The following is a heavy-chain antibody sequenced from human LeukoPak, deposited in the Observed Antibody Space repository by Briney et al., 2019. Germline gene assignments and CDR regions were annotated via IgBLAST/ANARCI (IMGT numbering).Heavy chain of an antibody. D-gene: IGHD3-22*01. Sequence: SETLSLTCTVSGGSISSGGYYWSWIRQHPGKGLEWIGYIYYSGSTYYNPSLKSRVTISVDTSKNQFSLKLSSVTAPDTAVYYCARETYYYDSRDHRYFDYWGQGTLVTVSS. CDR3: ARETYYYDSRDHRYFDY. CDR2: IYYSGST. CDR1: GGSISSGGYY. J-gene: IGHJ4*02. V-gene: IGHV4-31*03.